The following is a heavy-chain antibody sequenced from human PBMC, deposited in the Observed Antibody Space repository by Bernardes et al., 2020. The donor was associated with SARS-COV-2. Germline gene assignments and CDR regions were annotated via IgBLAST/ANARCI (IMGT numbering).Heavy chain of an antibody. CDR2: IYSGGST. D-gene: IGHD5-18*01. J-gene: IGHJ6*02. Sequence: GGSLRLSCAASGFTVSSNYMSWVRQAPGQGLEWVSVIYSGGSTYYADSVKGRFTISRDNSKNTLYLQMNSLRAEDTAVYYCARGDDSYGYNYYYYGMDVWGQGTTVTGSS. CDR3: ARGDDSYGYNYYYYGMDV. V-gene: IGHV3-66*01. CDR1: GFTVSSNY.